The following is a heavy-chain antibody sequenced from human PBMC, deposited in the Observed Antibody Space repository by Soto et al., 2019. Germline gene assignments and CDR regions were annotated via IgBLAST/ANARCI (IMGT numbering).Heavy chain of an antibody. CDR2: IKQDGSEK. Sequence: EVHLVESGGGLVQPGGSLRLSCAASGFTFSSYWMSWVRQAPGRGLEWVANIKQDGSEKYYVDSVKGRFTISRDNAKNSLYVQMNSLRAEDTAVYYCARTTPPPGYSTSRYQVETYWGQGTLVTVSS. V-gene: IGHV3-7*04. J-gene: IGHJ4*02. CDR3: ARTTPPPGYSTSRYQVETY. CDR1: GFTFSSYW. D-gene: IGHD6-13*01.